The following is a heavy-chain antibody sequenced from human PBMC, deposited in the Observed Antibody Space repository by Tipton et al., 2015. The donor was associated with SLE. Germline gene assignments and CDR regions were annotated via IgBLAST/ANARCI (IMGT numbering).Heavy chain of an antibody. Sequence: TLSLTCAVYGGSFSGYYWSWIRQPPGKGLEWIGEINHSGSTNYNPSLKSRVTISVDTSKNQFSLKLNSVTAADTAVYYCARGAGSSWYAYYYGMDVWGQGTTVTVSS. CDR1: GGSFSGYY. CDR3: ARGAGSSWYAYYYGMDV. D-gene: IGHD6-13*01. V-gene: IGHV4-34*01. J-gene: IGHJ6*02. CDR2: INHSGST.